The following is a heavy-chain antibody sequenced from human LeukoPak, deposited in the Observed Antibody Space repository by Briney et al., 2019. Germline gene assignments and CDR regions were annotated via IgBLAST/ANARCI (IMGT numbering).Heavy chain of an antibody. D-gene: IGHD6-19*01. CDR3: AREEYSSGWYRNHRCDY. J-gene: IGHJ4*02. V-gene: IGHV1-2*02. CDR2: INPNSGGT. Sequence: GASVKVSCKASGYTFTGYYMHWVRQAPGQGLEWMGWINPNSGGTNYAQKFQGRVTMTRDTSISTAYMELSRLRSDDTAVYYCAREEYSSGWYRNHRCDYWGQGTLVTVSS. CDR1: GYTFTGYY.